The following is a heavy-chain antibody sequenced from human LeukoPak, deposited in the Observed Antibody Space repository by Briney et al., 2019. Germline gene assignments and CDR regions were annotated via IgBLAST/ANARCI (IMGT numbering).Heavy chain of an antibody. J-gene: IGHJ4*02. CDR3: ARRYCSSTSCSPFDY. CDR1: GFTFSSYA. Sequence: GGSLRLSCAASGFTFSSYAMHWVRQAPGKGLQYVSAISSDGGSTYYADSVKGRFTISRDNSKNTLYLQMGSLGVEDMAVYYCARRYCSSTSCSPFDYWGQGTLVTVSS. D-gene: IGHD2-2*01. V-gene: IGHV3-64*02. CDR2: ISSDGGST.